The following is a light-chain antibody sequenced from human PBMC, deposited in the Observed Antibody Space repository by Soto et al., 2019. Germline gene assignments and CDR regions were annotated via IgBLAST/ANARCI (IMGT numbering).Light chain of an antibody. V-gene: IGKV3-15*01. CDR1: QSVSSN. J-gene: IGKJ1*01. CDR2: GAA. Sequence: EIVMTQSPATLSVSPGERATLSCRASQSVSSNLAWYQQKTGQAPRLLIYGAATRATGIPARVSGSGSGTEFTLPIISLQSEDFAVYYCQQQNNWAPMTFGQGTKVEIK. CDR3: QQQNNWAPMT.